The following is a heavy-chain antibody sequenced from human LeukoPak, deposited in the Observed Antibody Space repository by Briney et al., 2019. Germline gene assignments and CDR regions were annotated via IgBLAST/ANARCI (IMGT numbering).Heavy chain of an antibody. D-gene: IGHD5-24*01. CDR2: IYTSGST. CDR3: ARVGDGFEKGVFDY. J-gene: IGHJ4*02. CDR1: GGSISSGSYY. V-gene: IGHV4-61*02. Sequence: PSQTLSLTCTVSGGSISSGSYYWSWIRQPAGKGLEWIGRIYTSGSTNYNPSLKSRVTISVDTSKNQFSLKLSSVTAADTAVYYCARVGDGFEKGVFDYWGQGTLVTVSS.